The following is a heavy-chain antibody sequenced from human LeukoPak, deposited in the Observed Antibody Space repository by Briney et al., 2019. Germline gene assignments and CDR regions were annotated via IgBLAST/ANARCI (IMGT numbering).Heavy chain of an antibody. CDR1: GFTVSSTY. CDR3: AKARYCSGGSCFPQLTPDY. J-gene: IGHJ4*02. CDR2: TYSGGST. Sequence: GGSLRLSCLASGFTVSSTYMSWVRQAPGKGLEWVSVTYSGGSTYYADSVKGRLTISRDNSKNTLYLQMNSLRAEDTAVYYCAKARYCSGGSCFPQLTPDYWGQGTLVTVSS. V-gene: IGHV3-53*01. D-gene: IGHD2-15*01.